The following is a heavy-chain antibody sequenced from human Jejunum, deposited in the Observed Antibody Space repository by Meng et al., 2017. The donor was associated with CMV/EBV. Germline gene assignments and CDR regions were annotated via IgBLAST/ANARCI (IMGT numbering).Heavy chain of an antibody. Sequence: TFSSHWMHWVRQAPGKGLVWVSRIYRDASSATYADSVRGRFTVSRDDSKNTVYLEMNDLRPEDTAVYFCARQQGYFDSTMAYFDSWGQGALVTVSS. CDR3: ARQQGYFDSTMAYFDS. D-gene: IGHD3-22*01. CDR1: TFSSHW. CDR2: IYRDASSA. J-gene: IGHJ4*02. V-gene: IGHV3-74*01.